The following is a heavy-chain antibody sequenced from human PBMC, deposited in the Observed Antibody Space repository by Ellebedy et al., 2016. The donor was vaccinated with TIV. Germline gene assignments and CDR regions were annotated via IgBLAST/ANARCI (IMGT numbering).Heavy chain of an antibody. D-gene: IGHD6-13*01. V-gene: IGHV5-51*01. CDR3: ARLFDSSSWRLDY. J-gene: IGHJ4*02. Sequence: ASVKVSCKGSGYSFTSYWIGWVRQMPGKGLEWMGIIYPGDSDTRYSPSFQGQVTISADKSISTAYLQWSSLKASDTAMYYCARLFDSSSWRLDYWGRGTLVTVSS. CDR1: GYSFTSYW. CDR2: IYPGDSDT.